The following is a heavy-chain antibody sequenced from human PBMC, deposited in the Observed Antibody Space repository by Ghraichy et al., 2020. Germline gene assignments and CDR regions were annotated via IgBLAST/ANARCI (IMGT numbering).Heavy chain of an antibody. Sequence: ESLNISCTVSGGSISSYYWSWIRQPPGKGLEWIGYIYYSGSTNYNPSLKSRVTISVDTSKNQFSLKLSSVTAADTAVYYCARDQAGTTGIDYWGQGTLVTVSS. CDR2: IYYSGST. CDR3: ARDQAGTTGIDY. V-gene: IGHV4-59*01. CDR1: GGSISSYY. J-gene: IGHJ4*02. D-gene: IGHD1-1*01.